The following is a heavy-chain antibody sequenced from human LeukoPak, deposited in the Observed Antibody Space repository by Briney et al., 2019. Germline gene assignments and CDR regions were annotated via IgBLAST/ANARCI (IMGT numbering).Heavy chain of an antibody. Sequence: PSQTLSLTCTVSGGSISSGGYYWSWIRQHPGKGLEWIGYIYYSGSTYYNPSLKSRVTISVDTSKNQFPLKLSSVTAADTAVYYCARAGSGTDAFDIWGQGTMVTVSS. J-gene: IGHJ3*02. V-gene: IGHV4-31*03. CDR2: IYYSGST. D-gene: IGHD3-10*01. CDR3: ARAGSGTDAFDI. CDR1: GGSISSGGYY.